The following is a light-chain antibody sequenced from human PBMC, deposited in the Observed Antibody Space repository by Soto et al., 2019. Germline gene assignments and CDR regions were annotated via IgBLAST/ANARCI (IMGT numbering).Light chain of an antibody. J-gene: IGKJ2*01. CDR2: GAS. Sequence: EIVLTQSPGTLSLSPGERATLSCRARQRVSSTYLAWYQHKPGQAPRLLIYGASSRETGIPDTFSGSGSGTDCTLTISRLEPEDFAVYYCEQYDRSPYTFGQGPKMEIK. V-gene: IGKV3-20*01. CDR1: QRVSSTY. CDR3: EQYDRSPYT.